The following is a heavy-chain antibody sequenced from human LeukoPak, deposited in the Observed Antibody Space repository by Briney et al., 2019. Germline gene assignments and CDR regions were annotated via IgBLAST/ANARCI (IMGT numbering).Heavy chain of an antibody. CDR1: GFTFSSYG. D-gene: IGHD2-15*01. J-gene: IGHJ4*02. CDR2: ISYDGSNK. V-gene: IGHV3-30*03. CDR3: ATTRRMRVVAATPLDY. Sequence: PGRSLRLSCAASGFTFSSYGMHWVRQAPGKGLEWVAVISYDGSNKYYADSVKGRFTISRDNSKNTLYLQMNSLRAEDTAVYYCATTRRMRVVAATPLDYWGQGTLVTVSA.